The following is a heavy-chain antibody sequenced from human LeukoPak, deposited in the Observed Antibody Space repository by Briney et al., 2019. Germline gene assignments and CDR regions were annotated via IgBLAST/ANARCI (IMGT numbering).Heavy chain of an antibody. Sequence: SETLSLTCTVSGGSISSGAYYWSWIRQHPGKGLEWIGYIHYSGSTYYNPSLKSRVTISVDTSKNQFSLKLSSVTAADTAVYYCARGPEDYFDYWGQGTLVTVSS. CDR3: ARGPEDYFDY. J-gene: IGHJ4*02. V-gene: IGHV4-31*03. CDR1: GGSISSGAYY. CDR2: IHYSGST.